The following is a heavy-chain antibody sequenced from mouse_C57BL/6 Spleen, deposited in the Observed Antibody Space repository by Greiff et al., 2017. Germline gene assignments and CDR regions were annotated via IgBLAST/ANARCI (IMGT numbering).Heavy chain of an antibody. CDR3: TGDDYDGGYFDV. V-gene: IGHV6-3*01. D-gene: IGHD2-4*01. CDR1: GFTFSNYW. J-gene: IGHJ1*03. CDR2: IRLKSDNYAT. Sequence: EVMLVESGGGLVQPGGSMKLSCVASGFTFSNYWMNWVRQSPEKGLEWVAQIRLKSDNYATHYAESVKGRFTISRDDSKSSVYLQMNNLRAEDTGIYYSTGDDYDGGYFDVWGTGTTVTVSS.